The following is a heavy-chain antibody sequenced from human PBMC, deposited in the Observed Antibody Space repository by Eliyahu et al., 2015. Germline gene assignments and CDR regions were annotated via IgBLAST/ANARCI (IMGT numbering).Heavy chain of an antibody. CDR1: GYXFTTXW. CDR2: IYPGDSDT. D-gene: IGHD6-19*01. Sequence: EXQLVQSGAEVKKPGESLKLSCXGSGYXFTTXWIGWVRQMPGKGLEWMGIIYPGDSDTRYSPSFQGQVTISADKSISNAYLQWSSLKASDTAMYYCARQGIAVAATYYYGMDVWGQGTTVTVSS. CDR3: ARQGIAVAATYYYGMDV. V-gene: IGHV5-51*01. J-gene: IGHJ6*02.